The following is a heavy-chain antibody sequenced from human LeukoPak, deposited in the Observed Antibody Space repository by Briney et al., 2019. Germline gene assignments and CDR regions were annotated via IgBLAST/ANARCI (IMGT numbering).Heavy chain of an antibody. V-gene: IGHV4-34*01. J-gene: IGHJ6*04. Sequence: SETLSLTCAVYGGSFSGYYWSWIRQPPGKGLEWIGEINHSGSTNYNPSLKSRVTIPVDTSKNQFSLKLSSVTAADTAVYYCARGREMVRGVIITSPPRYYYYGMDVWGKGTTVTVSS. CDR3: ARGREMVRGVIITSPPRYYYYGMDV. CDR1: GGSFSGYY. D-gene: IGHD3-10*01. CDR2: INHSGST.